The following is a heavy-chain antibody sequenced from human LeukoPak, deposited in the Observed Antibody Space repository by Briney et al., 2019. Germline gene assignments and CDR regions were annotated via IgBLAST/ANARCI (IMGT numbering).Heavy chain of an antibody. J-gene: IGHJ4*02. CDR3: ARGHWGLDY. Sequence: GGSLRLSCRASGFTFSDHYMTWVRQAPGKGLEYISYLSNTGSDSFYADSVKGRFSISRDDAEKSLYLQMNDLRAEDTAVYYCARGHWGLDYWGQGTLVTVSS. V-gene: IGHV3-11*01. CDR2: LSNTGSDS. CDR1: GFTFSDHY. D-gene: IGHD7-27*01.